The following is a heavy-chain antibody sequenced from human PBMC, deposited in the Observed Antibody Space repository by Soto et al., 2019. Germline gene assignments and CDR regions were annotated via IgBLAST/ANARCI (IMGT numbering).Heavy chain of an antibody. Sequence: EVQLLESGGGLVQPGGSLRLSCAASGFTFSSYAMSWVRQAPGKGLEWVSAISGSGGSTYYADSVKGRFTISRDNSKNSLSLQMSSLRAEDTAVYFCARGAYGSGFYFDYWGQGTLVTVSS. CDR2: ISGSGGST. D-gene: IGHD6-19*01. J-gene: IGHJ4*02. CDR3: ARGAYGSGFYFDY. CDR1: GFTFSSYA. V-gene: IGHV3-23*01.